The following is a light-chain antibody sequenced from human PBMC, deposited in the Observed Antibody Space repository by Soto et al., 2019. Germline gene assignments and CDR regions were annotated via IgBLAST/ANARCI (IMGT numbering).Light chain of an antibody. J-gene: IGKJ4*01. Sequence: DIQMTQSPSTLSAAVGDRFTITCRARQSISSWWAWYQQKPGKAPKLLIYKASSLESGVPSRFSGSGSGTEFTLTISSLQPDDFATYYCQQYNSVSLLTFGGGTKVEIK. V-gene: IGKV1-5*03. CDR2: KAS. CDR1: QSISSW. CDR3: QQYNSVSLLT.